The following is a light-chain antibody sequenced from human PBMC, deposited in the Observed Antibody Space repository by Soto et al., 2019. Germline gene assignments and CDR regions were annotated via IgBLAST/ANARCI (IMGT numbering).Light chain of an antibody. CDR3: ISYATSSTYV. V-gene: IGLV2-14*01. CDR1: SSDVGGHNF. J-gene: IGLJ1*01. Sequence: QSVLTQPASVSGSPGQSITISCTGTSSDVGGHNFVSWYQHHPGKAPKLMIFSVSNRPPGVSNRFSGSKSGNTASLTISGLQAEDEADYYCISYATSSTYVCGSGTKVTVL. CDR2: SVS.